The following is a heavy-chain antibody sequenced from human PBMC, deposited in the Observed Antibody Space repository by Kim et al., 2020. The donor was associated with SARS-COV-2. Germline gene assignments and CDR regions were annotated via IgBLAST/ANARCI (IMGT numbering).Heavy chain of an antibody. Sequence: SETLSLTCTVSGGSISSYYWSWIRQPPGKGLEWIGYIYDSVTTNSNPSLKSRVTISVDTSKKQLSLKLSSVTAADTAVYYCARQDFYYMDVWGKGTTVTV. CDR3: ARQDFYYMDV. CDR1: GGSISSYY. CDR2: IYDSVTT. V-gene: IGHV4-59*08. D-gene: IGHD3-3*01. J-gene: IGHJ6*03.